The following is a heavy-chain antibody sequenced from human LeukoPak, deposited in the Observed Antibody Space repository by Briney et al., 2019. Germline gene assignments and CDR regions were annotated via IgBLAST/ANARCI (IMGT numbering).Heavy chain of an antibody. CDR2: IIPIFGTA. CDR3: AKIVGAPHDAFDI. J-gene: IGHJ3*02. CDR1: GGTFSSYA. Sequence: SVTVSCKASGGTFSSYAISWVRQAPGQGLEWMGGIIPIFGTANYAQKFQGRVTITADKSTSTAYMELSSLRSEDTAVYYCAKIVGAPHDAFDIWGQGTMVTVSS. V-gene: IGHV1-69*06. D-gene: IGHD1-26*01.